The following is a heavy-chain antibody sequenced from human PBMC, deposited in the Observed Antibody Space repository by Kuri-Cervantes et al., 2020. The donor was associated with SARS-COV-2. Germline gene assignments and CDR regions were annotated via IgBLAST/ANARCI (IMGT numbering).Heavy chain of an antibody. CDR2: INHRGDT. D-gene: IGHD2-21*01. CDR3: AGGINGYFFFYYLDV. CDR1: YGTLTGYQ. V-gene: IGHV4-34*01. J-gene: IGHJ6*03. Sequence: SQTLSLTCALHYGTLTGYQWSWIRQPPGRGLEWIGGINHRGDTNYNPALESRVTISRDTSENQFSLRLTSVTAADAAVYYCAGGINGYFFFYYLDVWGKGTTVTVSS.